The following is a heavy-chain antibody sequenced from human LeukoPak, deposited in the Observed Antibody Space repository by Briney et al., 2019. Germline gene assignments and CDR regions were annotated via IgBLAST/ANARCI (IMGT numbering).Heavy chain of an antibody. CDR2: ISWNGATI. V-gene: IGHV3-9*01. CDR3: AKAVSTGWYGGYVQPSDF. Sequence: GGSLRLSCAASGFTFDDYAMHWVRQAPGKGPEWVSGISWNGATIGYADSVKGRFTISRDNAKNSLYLQMDSLRAEDTALYYCAKAVSTGWYGGYVQPSDFWGLGTLVTVSS. D-gene: IGHD6-19*01. J-gene: IGHJ4*02. CDR1: GFTFDDYA.